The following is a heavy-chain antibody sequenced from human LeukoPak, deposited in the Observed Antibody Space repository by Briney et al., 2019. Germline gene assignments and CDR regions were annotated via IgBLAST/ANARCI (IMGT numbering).Heavy chain of an antibody. Sequence: PSETLSLTCAVSGHSISSGYYWGWIRQPPGKGLEWIGSIYHSGSTYYNPSLKSRVTISVDTSKNQFSLKLSSVTAADTAVYYCARAGVTPTYFDYWGQGTLVTVSS. CDR2: IYHSGST. V-gene: IGHV4-38-2*01. CDR1: GHSISSGYY. D-gene: IGHD2-21*02. CDR3: ARAGVTPTYFDY. J-gene: IGHJ4*02.